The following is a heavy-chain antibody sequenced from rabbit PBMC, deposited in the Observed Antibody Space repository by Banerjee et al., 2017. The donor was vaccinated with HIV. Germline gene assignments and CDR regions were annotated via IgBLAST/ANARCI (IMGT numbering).Heavy chain of an antibody. Sequence: QSLEESGGDLVKPGASLTLTCTASGFSFSSNYYMCWVRQAPGKGLEWIACIYGGSSGSTYYANWAKGRFTISKTSSTTVTLQMTSLTAADTATYFCARDPIYSYDDVGDYYFSLWGQGTLVTVS. CDR2: IYGGSSGST. CDR3: ARDPIYSYDDVGDYYFSL. V-gene: IGHV1S40*01. J-gene: IGHJ4*01. D-gene: IGHD2-1*01. CDR1: GFSFSSNYY.